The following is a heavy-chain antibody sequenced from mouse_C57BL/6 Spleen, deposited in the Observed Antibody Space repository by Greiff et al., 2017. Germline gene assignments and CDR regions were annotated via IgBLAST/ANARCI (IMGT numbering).Heavy chain of an antibody. V-gene: IGHV1-55*01. J-gene: IGHJ3*01. D-gene: IGHD2-4*01. CDR3: AREESLRAIYYDYDGFAY. CDR2: IYPGSGST. Sequence: QVQLQQPGAELVKPGASVKMSCKASGYTFTSYWITWVKQRPGQGLEWIGDIYPGSGSTNYNEKFKSKATLTVDTSSSTAYMQLSSLTSEDSAVYYCAREESLRAIYYDYDGFAYGGQGTLVTVSA. CDR1: GYTFTSYW.